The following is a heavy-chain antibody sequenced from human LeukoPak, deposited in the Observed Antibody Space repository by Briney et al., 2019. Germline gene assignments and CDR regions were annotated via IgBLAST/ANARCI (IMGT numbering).Heavy chain of an antibody. CDR1: GYTFTDYY. Sequence: GASVKVSCKASGYTFTDYYIHWVRQAPGQGLEWMGCMHPYSGGTNSAQKFQGRVTMTRDTSITTAYMELSRLRSDDTAVYYCARDLRSGNYPAPFDFWGQGTLVTVSS. V-gene: IGHV1-2*02. J-gene: IGHJ4*02. D-gene: IGHD1-26*01. CDR2: MHPYSGGT. CDR3: ARDLRSGNYPAPFDF.